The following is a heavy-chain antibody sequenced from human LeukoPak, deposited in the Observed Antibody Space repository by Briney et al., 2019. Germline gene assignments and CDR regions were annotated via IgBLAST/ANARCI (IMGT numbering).Heavy chain of an antibody. J-gene: IGHJ4*02. D-gene: IGHD5-18*01. V-gene: IGHV3-23*01. CDR1: GFTFRSYA. CDR2: ISAGGSEI. CDR3: AKIHVDTTFFEF. Sequence: PGGSLRLSCAASGFTFRSYAMNWVRQAPGKGLEWVSAISAGGSEIFYGASVKGRSTTSRDNSKNMLHLQMNSLRAEDTAVYYCAKIHVDTTFFEFWGQGTLVTVSS.